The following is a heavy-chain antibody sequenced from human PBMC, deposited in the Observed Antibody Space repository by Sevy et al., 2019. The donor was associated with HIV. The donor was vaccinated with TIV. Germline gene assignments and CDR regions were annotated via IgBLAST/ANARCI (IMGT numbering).Heavy chain of an antibody. Sequence: GGSLRLTCAASGFTFSYYDMHWVRRPTGKGLEWVSGFGIAGDTYYSDSVKGRFTISRENVKNSLYLQMNSLRAGDTAVYYCARKSVSYSHFDYWGQGTLVTVSS. CDR2: FGIAGDT. V-gene: IGHV3-13*01. D-gene: IGHD1-26*01. CDR3: ARKSVSYSHFDY. J-gene: IGHJ4*02. CDR1: GFTFSYYD.